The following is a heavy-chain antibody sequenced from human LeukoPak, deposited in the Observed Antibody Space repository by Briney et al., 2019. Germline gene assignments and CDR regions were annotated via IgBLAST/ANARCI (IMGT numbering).Heavy chain of an antibody. CDR3: AKDPDPYSYGYGVDY. J-gene: IGHJ4*02. V-gene: IGHV1-24*01. Sequence: GASVKVSCKVSGYSLTELSIHWVRQAPGKGLEWMGGFDPEDDERIYAQKFQGRVTMTEDTSTDTAYMELSSLRAEDTAVYYCAKDPDPYSYGYGVDYWGQGTLVTVCS. CDR1: GYSLTELS. CDR2: FDPEDDER. D-gene: IGHD5-18*01.